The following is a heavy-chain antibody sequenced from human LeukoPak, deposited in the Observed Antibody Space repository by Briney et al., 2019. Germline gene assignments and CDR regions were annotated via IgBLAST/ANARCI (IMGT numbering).Heavy chain of an antibody. V-gene: IGHV3-23*01. Sequence: GGSLRLSCGASGFTFKNYVMNWVRQAPGKGLEWVSTINTSGGRTYYADSVKGRFTIPRDNSKNTLYLQMNSLRAEDTAVYYCTRREDCGGDCPYYFDYWGQGTLVTVSS. CDR3: TRREDCGGDCPYYFDY. CDR1: GFTFKNYV. CDR2: INTSGGRT. J-gene: IGHJ4*02. D-gene: IGHD2-21*02.